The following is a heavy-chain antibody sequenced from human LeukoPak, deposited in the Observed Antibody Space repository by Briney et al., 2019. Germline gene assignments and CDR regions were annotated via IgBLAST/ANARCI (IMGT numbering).Heavy chain of an antibody. Sequence: GGTLRLSCAASGFTFSSYGMSWVRQAPGKGLEWVSAISGSGGSTYYADSVKGRFTISRDNSKNTLYLQMNSLRAEDTAVYYCAKCIVGATAPFDYWGQGTLVTASP. J-gene: IGHJ4*02. CDR3: AKCIVGATAPFDY. D-gene: IGHD1-26*01. V-gene: IGHV3-23*01. CDR2: ISGSGGST. CDR1: GFTFSSYG.